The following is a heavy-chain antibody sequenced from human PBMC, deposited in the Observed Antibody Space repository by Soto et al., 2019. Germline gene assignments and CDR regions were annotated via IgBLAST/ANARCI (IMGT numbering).Heavy chain of an antibody. CDR1: GGSISSGGYY. CDR3: ARDLRLDS. CDR2: IYQSGTP. J-gene: IGHJ4*02. V-gene: IGHV4-31*03. Sequence: SETLSLTCTVSGGSISSGGYYWNWIRQYPGKGLEWIAYIYQSGTPYYNPSLKSRATISIDRSKNQFSLMLDSVTAADTAVYYCARDLRLDSWGPGTLVTGSS. D-gene: IGHD2-21*02.